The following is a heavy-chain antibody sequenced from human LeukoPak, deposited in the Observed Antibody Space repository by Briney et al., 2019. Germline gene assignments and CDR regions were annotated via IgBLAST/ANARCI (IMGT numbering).Heavy chain of an antibody. D-gene: IGHD2-2*01. CDR3: ARSDCSHTSCRRGGYYDF. V-gene: IGHV1-2*02. Sequence: GASVKVSCKTSGYTFSDYYIHWVRQAPGQGLHWMGWINPKSGAALFSQSFQGRLTMTTDSTINTAYMDLNRLLVDDTAVYYCARSDCSHTSCRRGGYYDFWGQGTLVAVSS. CDR1: GYTFSDYY. CDR2: INPKSGAA. J-gene: IGHJ4*02.